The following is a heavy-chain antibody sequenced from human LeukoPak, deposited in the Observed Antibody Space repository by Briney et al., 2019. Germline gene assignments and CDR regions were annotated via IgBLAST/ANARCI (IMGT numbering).Heavy chain of an antibody. D-gene: IGHD1-26*01. CDR2: IRFDGSNQ. CDR3: ARSKSYYFDY. J-gene: IGHJ4*02. V-gene: IGHV3-30*02. CDR1: GFTFSSYG. Sequence: GGSLRLSCAAAGFTFSSYGMHWVRQAPGKGLEWVTFIRFDGSNQYYADSVKGRFTISRDNSKNTLYLQMNSLRAEDTAVYYCARSKSYYFDYWGQGTLVTVSS.